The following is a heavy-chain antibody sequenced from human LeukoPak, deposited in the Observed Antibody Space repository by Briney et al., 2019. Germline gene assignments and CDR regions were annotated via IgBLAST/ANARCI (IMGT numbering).Heavy chain of an antibody. CDR2: ISSSSSYI. V-gene: IGHV3-21*01. J-gene: IGHJ4*02. D-gene: IGHD3-22*01. Sequence: GGSLRLSCAASGFTFSSYSMNWVRQAPGKGLEWVSSISSSSSYIYYADSVKGRFTISRDNAKNSLYLQMNSLRAEDTAVYYCARDPAARRSSGYYSEQDWGQGTLVTVSS. CDR3: ARDPAARRSSGYYSEQD. CDR1: GFTFSSYS.